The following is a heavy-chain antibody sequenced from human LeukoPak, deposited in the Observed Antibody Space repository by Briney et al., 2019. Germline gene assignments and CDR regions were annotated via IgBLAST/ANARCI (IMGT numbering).Heavy chain of an antibody. Sequence: SETLSLTCTVSGGSISSYYWSWIRQPPGKGLEWIGEINHSGSTNYNPSLKSRVTISVDTSKNQFSLKLSSVTAADTAVYYCAELGTPYFDYWGQGTLVTVSS. J-gene: IGHJ4*02. CDR2: INHSGST. CDR3: AELGTPYFDY. CDR1: GGSISSYY. D-gene: IGHD7-27*01. V-gene: IGHV4-34*01.